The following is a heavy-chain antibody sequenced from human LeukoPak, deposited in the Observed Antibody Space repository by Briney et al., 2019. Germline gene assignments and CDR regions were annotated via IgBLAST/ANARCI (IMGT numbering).Heavy chain of an antibody. CDR1: GYTFTSYC. V-gene: IGHV1-46*01. J-gene: IGHJ4*02. CDR2: INPSGGST. D-gene: IGHD2-15*01. CDR3: ARDLDIHCSGGSCPAGDY. Sequence: ASVKVSCKASGYTFTSYCMHWVRQAPGQGLEWMGIINPSGGSTSYAQKFQGRVTMTRDTSTSTVYMELSSLRSEDTAVYYCARDLDIHCSGGSCPAGDYWGQGTLVTVSS.